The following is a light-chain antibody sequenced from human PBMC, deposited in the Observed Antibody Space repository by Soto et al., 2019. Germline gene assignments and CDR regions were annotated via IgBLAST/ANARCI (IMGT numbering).Light chain of an antibody. CDR3: SSYTSSDTWV. Sequence: QSALTQPASVSGSPGQSPTICGTGSTSDIGAYNHGAWYQQYPGKAPTLMIYEVTNRPSGVSSRFSGSKSGNTASLTISGLQAEDEGDYYCSSYTSSDTWVFGGGTKVTVL. CDR1: TSDIGAYNH. CDR2: EVT. J-gene: IGLJ3*02. V-gene: IGLV2-14*01.